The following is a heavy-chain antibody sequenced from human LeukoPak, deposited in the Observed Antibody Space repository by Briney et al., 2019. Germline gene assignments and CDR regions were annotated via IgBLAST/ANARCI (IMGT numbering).Heavy chain of an antibody. CDR2: TNWNGART. V-gene: IGHV3-20*04. CDR1: GFTFDDYG. J-gene: IGHJ4*02. Sequence: GGSLRLSCAASGFTFDDYGMSWVRHAPGKGLEWVSGTNWNGARTGYADSVKGRFIISRDNAKNSLYLQMNSLRAEDTALYYCAKDLSYIGLDNWGQGTLVTVSS. CDR3: AKDLSYIGLDN. D-gene: IGHD2-15*01.